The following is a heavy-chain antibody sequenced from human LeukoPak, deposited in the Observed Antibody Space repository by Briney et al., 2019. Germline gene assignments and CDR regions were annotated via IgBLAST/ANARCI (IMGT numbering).Heavy chain of an antibody. CDR3: VRDLDLGGYSSFKY. V-gene: IGHV3-74*01. D-gene: IGHD4-23*01. CDR2: IKSDGSSS. CDR1: GFTSSSYFW. J-gene: IGHJ4*02. Sequence: PGGSLRLSCAASGFTSSSYFWMHWVRQGPGKGLVWVSRIKSDGSSSTYADSVKGRFTISRGNAKNSLYLQMNTLRAEDTAVYYCVRDLDLGGYSSFKYWGQGTLVTVSS.